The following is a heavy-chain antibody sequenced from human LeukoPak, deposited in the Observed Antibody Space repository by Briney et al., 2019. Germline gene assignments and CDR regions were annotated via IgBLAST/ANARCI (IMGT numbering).Heavy chain of an antibody. Sequence: GGSLRLSCAASGFTFTDYWMTWVRQVPGKGLEWVANIQRGGSESYYVDSVKGRFTISRANAKNSLYLQMDSLRVEDTAVYYCARVGTWELQRVFDYWGQGTPVTVSS. D-gene: IGHD1-26*01. CDR3: ARVGTWELQRVFDY. J-gene: IGHJ4*02. CDR1: GFTFTDYW. V-gene: IGHV3-7*01. CDR2: IQRGGSES.